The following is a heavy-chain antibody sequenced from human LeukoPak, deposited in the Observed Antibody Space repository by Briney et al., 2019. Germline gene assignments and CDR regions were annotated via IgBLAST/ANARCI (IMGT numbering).Heavy chain of an antibody. CDR1: GFTFSSYA. V-gene: IGHV3-30-3*01. J-gene: IGHJ4*02. CDR2: ISYDGSNK. Sequence: GGSLRLSCAASGFTFSSYAMHWVRQAPGKGLEWVAVISYDGSNKYYADSVKGRFTISRDNSKNTLYLQMNSLRAEDTAVYYCAKGAVAGYFDYWGQGTLVTVSS. D-gene: IGHD6-19*01. CDR3: AKGAVAGYFDY.